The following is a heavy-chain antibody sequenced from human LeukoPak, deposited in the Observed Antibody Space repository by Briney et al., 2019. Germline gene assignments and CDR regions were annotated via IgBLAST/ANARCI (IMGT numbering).Heavy chain of an antibody. CDR2: IYYSGST. D-gene: IGHD1-20*01. Sequence: SETLSLTCTVSGGSISSYYRSWIRQPPGKGLEWIGYIYYSGSTNYNPSLKSRVTISVDTSKNQFSLKLSSVTAADTAVYYCARAGITGTRYAFDIWGQGTMVTVSS. CDR1: GGSISSYY. V-gene: IGHV4-59*01. J-gene: IGHJ3*02. CDR3: ARAGITGTRYAFDI.